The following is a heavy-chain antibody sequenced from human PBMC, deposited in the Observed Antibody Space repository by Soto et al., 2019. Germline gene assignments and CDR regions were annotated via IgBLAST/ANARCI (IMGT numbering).Heavy chain of an antibody. CDR2: IIPIFGTA. D-gene: IGHD2-15*01. Sequence: SVKVSCKASGGTFSSYAISWVRQAPGQGLEWMGGIIPIFGTANYAQKFQGRVTITADESTSTAYMELRSLRSEDAAVYYCARDNYCSGGSCYPYCFDYWGQGTLVTVSS. CDR1: GGTFSSYA. CDR3: ARDNYCSGGSCYPYCFDY. V-gene: IGHV1-69*13. J-gene: IGHJ4*02.